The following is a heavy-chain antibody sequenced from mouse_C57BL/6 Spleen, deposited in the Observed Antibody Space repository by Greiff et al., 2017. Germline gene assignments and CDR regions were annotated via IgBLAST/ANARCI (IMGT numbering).Heavy chain of an antibody. CDR1: GYTFTSYW. J-gene: IGHJ1*03. D-gene: IGHD4-1*01. CDR3: ARSLTGNWYFDV. Sequence: QVQLQQPGAELVKPGASVKMSCKASGYTFTSYWVTWVKQRPGQGLEWIGDIYPGSGSTNYNEKFKSKATLTVDTSSSTAYMQLSSLTSEDSAVYYCARSLTGNWYFDVWGTGTTVTVSS. V-gene: IGHV1-55*01. CDR2: IYPGSGST.